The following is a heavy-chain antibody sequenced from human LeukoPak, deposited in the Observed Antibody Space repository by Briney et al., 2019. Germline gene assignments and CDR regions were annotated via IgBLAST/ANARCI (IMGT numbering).Heavy chain of an antibody. Sequence: PGGSLRLSCAASGFTFSSYAMHWVRQAPGKGLEWVAVISYDGSNKYYADSVKGRFTISRDNSKNTLYLQMNSLRAEDTAVYYCASSYSYGYENWFDPWGQGTLVTVSS. V-gene: IGHV3-30-3*01. J-gene: IGHJ5*02. CDR3: ASSYSYGYENWFDP. D-gene: IGHD5-18*01. CDR1: GFTFSSYA. CDR2: ISYDGSNK.